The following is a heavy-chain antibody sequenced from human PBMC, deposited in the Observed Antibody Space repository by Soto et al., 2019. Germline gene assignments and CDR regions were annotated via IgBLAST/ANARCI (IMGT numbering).Heavy chain of an antibody. Sequence: GGSLRLSCAASGFTFSSYAMHWVRQAPGKGLEWVAVISYDGSNKYYADSVKGRFTISRDNSKNTLYLQMNSLRAEDTAVYYCARDPRWSGYSYGNFDYWGQGTLVTVSS. CDR3: ARDPRWSGYSYGNFDY. J-gene: IGHJ4*02. D-gene: IGHD5-18*01. CDR1: GFTFSSYA. V-gene: IGHV3-30-3*01. CDR2: ISYDGSNK.